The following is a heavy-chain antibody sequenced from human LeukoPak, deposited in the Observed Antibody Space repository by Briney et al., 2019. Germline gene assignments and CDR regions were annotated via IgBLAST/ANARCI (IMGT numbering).Heavy chain of an antibody. CDR2: ISGGGDNT. J-gene: IGHJ6*03. CDR1: GFPFSDFA. CDR3: AKFEGALLGNYYMDV. Sequence: GGSLRLSCAVSGFPFSDFAMSWVRQAPGKGLEWVSLISGGGDNTYFADSVKGRFTISRDNSKNTLFLQMVSLRAEDTAVYYCAKFEGALLGNYYMDVWGKGTTVTVSS. V-gene: IGHV3-23*01.